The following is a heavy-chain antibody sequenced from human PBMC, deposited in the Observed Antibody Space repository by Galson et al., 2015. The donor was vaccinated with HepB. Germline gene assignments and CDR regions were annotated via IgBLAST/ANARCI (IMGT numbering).Heavy chain of an antibody. D-gene: IGHD3-22*01. CDR3: ARLLKFTMIVAD. V-gene: IGHV5-10-1*01. J-gene: IGHJ4*02. CDR2: IDPSDSYT. CDR1: GSSFTSYW. Sequence: QSGAEVKKPGGSLRISCKGSGSSFTSYWISWVRQMPGKGLEWMGRIDPSDSYTNYSPSFQGHATISADKSISTAYLQWSSLKASDTAMYYCARLLKFTMIVADWGQGTLVTVSS.